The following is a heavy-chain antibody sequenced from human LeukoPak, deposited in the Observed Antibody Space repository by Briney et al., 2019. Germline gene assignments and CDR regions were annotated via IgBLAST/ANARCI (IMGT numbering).Heavy chain of an antibody. CDR1: GYTFTGYY. V-gene: IGHV1-2*04. CDR3: ARGSFYGDYDWFDP. Sequence: ASVKVSCKASGYTFTGYYMHWVRQAPGQGLEWIGWINPNSGGTNYAQKFQGWVTMTRDTSISTAYMELSRLRSDDTAVYYCARGSFYGDYDWFDPWGQGTLVTVSS. J-gene: IGHJ5*02. CDR2: INPNSGGT. D-gene: IGHD4-17*01.